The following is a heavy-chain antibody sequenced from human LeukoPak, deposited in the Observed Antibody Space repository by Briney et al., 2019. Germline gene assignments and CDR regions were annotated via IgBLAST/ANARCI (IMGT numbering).Heavy chain of an antibody. CDR3: ARGGAYTYGYY. V-gene: IGHV1-2*02. J-gene: IGHJ4*02. Sequence: ASVKVSCKASGYTFTDYYIHWARQAPGQGLEWMGWISPNSGGTNYAQKFQGRVTMTRDTSISTAYMELSSLRSDDTAVYYRARGGAYTYGYYWGQGTLVTVSS. CDR2: ISPNSGGT. D-gene: IGHD5-18*01. CDR1: GYTFTDYY.